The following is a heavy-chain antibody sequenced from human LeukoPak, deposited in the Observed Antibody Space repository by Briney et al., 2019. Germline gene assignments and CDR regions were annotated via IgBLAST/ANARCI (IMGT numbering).Heavy chain of an antibody. V-gene: IGHV1-2*02. J-gene: IGHJ3*02. Sequence: ASVTVSCKASGYTFTGYYMHWVRQAPGQGLEWMGWINPNSGGTNYAQKFQGRVTMTRDTSISTAYMELSRLRSDDTAVYYCARGGGSCYSECAFDIWGQGTMVTVSS. CDR2: INPNSGGT. CDR3: ARGGGSCYSECAFDI. CDR1: GYTFTGYY. D-gene: IGHD2-15*01.